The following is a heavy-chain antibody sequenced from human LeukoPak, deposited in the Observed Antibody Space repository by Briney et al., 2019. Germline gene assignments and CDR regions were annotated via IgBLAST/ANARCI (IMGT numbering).Heavy chain of an antibody. CDR1: GASMSNYY. CDR2: IYHSGTTYSGST. J-gene: IGHJ4*02. Sequence: SETLSLTWNVSGASMSNYYWVWIRQPTGKGLEWNGSIYHSGTTYSGSTYYNPSLKSRVTISLDTSKNQFSLKLSSVTAADTAVYYRARSSIAVAGTKSRYWGQGTLVTVSS. CDR3: ARSSIAVAGTKSRY. V-gene: IGHV4-39*07. D-gene: IGHD6-19*01.